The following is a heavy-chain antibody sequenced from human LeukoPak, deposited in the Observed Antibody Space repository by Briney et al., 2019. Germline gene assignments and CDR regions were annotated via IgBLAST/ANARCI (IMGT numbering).Heavy chain of an antibody. CDR3: ARGPSITMVRGGQWYYYMDV. CDR1: GYTFTGCY. D-gene: IGHD3-10*01. V-gene: IGHV7-4-1*02. J-gene: IGHJ6*03. Sequence: ASVKVSCKASGYTFTGCYMHWVRQAPGQGLEWMGWINTNTGNPTYAQGFTGRFVFSLDTSVSTAYLQISSLKAEDTAVYYCARGPSITMVRGGQWYYYMDVWGKGTTVTISS. CDR2: INTNTGNP.